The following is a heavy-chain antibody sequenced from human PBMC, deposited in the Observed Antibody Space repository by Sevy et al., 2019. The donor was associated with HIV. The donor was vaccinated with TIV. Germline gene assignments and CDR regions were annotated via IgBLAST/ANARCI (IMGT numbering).Heavy chain of an antibody. Sequence: GGSLRLSCAASGFTFSSYGMLWVRQAPGKGLEWVAFIRYDGSNKYYADSVKGRFTISRDNSKNTLYLQMNGRRAEDSAVYYCAKGGIAARNWFDPWGQGTLVNVSS. V-gene: IGHV3-30*02. CDR1: GFTFSSYG. CDR2: IRYDGSNK. CDR3: AKGGIAARNWFDP. J-gene: IGHJ5*02. D-gene: IGHD6-6*01.